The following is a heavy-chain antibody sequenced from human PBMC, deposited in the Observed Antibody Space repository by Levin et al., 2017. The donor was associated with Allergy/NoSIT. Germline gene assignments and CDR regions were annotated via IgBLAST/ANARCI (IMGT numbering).Heavy chain of an antibody. CDR1: GFTFSSYA. D-gene: IGHD6-13*01. CDR2: ISGSGGST. CDR3: AEGKVMAAAAGSYFDY. Sequence: GGSLRLSCAASGFTFSSYAMSWVRQAPGKGLEWVSAISGSGGSTYYADSVKGRFTISRDNSKNTLYLQMNSLRAEDTAVYYCAEGKVMAAAAGSYFDYWGQGTLVTVSS. V-gene: IGHV3-23*01. J-gene: IGHJ4*02.